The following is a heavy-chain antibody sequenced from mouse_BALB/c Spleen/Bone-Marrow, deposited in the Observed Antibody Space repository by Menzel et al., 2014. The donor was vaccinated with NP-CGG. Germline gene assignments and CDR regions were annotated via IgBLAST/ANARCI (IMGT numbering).Heavy chain of an antibody. J-gene: IGHJ2*01. Sequence: QVHVKQSGAELVRPGTSVKVSCKASGYAFTNYLIEWAKQRPGQRLEWVGVINPGSDITNYNEKFKGKATLTADKFSSTAYMQLSCLASYDSAIYFCARRDYSYDVGPFGYWGQGTTLTVSS. CDR3: ARRDYSYDVGPFGY. D-gene: IGHD2-12*01. V-gene: IGHV1-54*01. CDR2: INPGSDIT. CDR1: GYAFTNYL.